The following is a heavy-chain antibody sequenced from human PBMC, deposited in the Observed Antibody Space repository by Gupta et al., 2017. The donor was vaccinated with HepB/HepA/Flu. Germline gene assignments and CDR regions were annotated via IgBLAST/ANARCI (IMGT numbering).Heavy chain of an antibody. CDR3: ASLKYDFWSGYTSYYFDY. D-gene: IGHD3-3*01. V-gene: IGHV4-4*07. CDR1: GGSIGNYY. J-gene: IGHJ4*02. Sequence: QVQLQESGPGLVKPSETLSLTCTVSGGSIGNYYWNWIRQPAGKGLEWIGHIYTGGSTNYNPSLKRRLTMSVDTSKNQFSRKLSSVTAAETAVYYCASLKYDFWSGYTSYYFDYGGQGTLVTVYS. CDR2: IYTGGST.